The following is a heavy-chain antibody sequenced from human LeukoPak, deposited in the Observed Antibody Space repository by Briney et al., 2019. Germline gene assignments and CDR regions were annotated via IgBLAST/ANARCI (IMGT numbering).Heavy chain of an antibody. CDR3: ARGYSYGPYYYYYYMDV. V-gene: IGHV4-59*01. D-gene: IGHD5-18*01. CDR1: SGSISNYY. Sequence: PSETLSLTCTVSSGSISNYYWSWIRQPPGKGLEWIGYIYYSGSTNYNPSLKSRVTISVDTCKNQFSLKLSSVTAADTAVYYCARGYSYGPYYYYYYMDVWGKGTTVTVSS. J-gene: IGHJ6*03. CDR2: IYYSGST.